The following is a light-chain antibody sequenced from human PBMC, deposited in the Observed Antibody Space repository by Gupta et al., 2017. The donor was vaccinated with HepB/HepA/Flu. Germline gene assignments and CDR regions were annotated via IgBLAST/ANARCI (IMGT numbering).Light chain of an antibody. V-gene: IGKV1-39*01. CDR2: AAS. CDR3: QQSYSTLGWT. Sequence: DIQMTQSPSSLSASVGDRVTITCRASQSISSYLNWYQQKPGKAPKLLIYAASSLQSGVPSMFSGSGSGTDFTLTISSLQPEDFATYYCQQSYSTLGWTFGQGTKVEIK. J-gene: IGKJ1*01. CDR1: QSISSY.